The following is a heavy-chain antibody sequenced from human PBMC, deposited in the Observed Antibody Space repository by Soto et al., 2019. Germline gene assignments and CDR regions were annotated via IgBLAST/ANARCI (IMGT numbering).Heavy chain of an antibody. CDR1: GFTFGNYA. Sequence: GGSLRLSCAASGFTFGNYAMHWVRQAPGKGLEWVAVIWYDGSNKYYADSVKGRFTISRDNSNNTLFLQMNSLRAEDTAVYYCARDHPSYYYDSSGYYSPSFDIWGQGTMVTVSS. CDR3: ARDHPSYYYDSSGYYSPSFDI. CDR2: IWYDGSNK. J-gene: IGHJ3*02. D-gene: IGHD3-22*01. V-gene: IGHV3-33*08.